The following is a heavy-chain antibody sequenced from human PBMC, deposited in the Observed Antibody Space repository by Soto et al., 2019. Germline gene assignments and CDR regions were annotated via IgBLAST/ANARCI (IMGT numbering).Heavy chain of an antibody. D-gene: IGHD4-17*01. Sequence: LSLTCTVSGGSVSSESHYWSWIRQTPGKGLEWIGYIYYTGSTNYNPSLKGRVTMSVDTSRDQVSLRLRSVTRADTAVYYCARYLDLLAPDYGDYVVAFDIWGQGTMVTVSS. CDR1: GGSVSSESHY. CDR2: IYYTGST. CDR3: ARYLDLLAPDYGDYVVAFDI. V-gene: IGHV4-61*01. J-gene: IGHJ3*02.